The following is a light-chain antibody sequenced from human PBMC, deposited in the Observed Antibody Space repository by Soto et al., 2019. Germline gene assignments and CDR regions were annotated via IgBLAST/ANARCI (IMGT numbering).Light chain of an antibody. CDR2: EVS. CDR1: SSDVGAHNF. Sequence: QSVLTQPASVSGSLGQSITISCTGTSSDVGAHNFVSWYQHRPGKAPKLIIYEVSNRPSGVSNRFSASKSDNTASLTISGLQAGDAADYYCSSYTTSSSYVVFGGGTKLTVL. J-gene: IGLJ2*01. V-gene: IGLV2-14*01. CDR3: SSYTTSSSYVV.